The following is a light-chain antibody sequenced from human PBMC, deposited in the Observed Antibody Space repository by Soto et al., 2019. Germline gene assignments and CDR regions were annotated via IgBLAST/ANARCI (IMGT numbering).Light chain of an antibody. Sequence: QSALTQPASVSGSPGQSITISCTGTSSDVGDYNYVSWYQHHPGKAPKLMTYDVSNRPSGVSNRFSGSKSGNTASLTISGLQAEDEADYYCSSYTSISTYVFGTGTKLTVL. J-gene: IGLJ1*01. CDR1: SSDVGDYNY. CDR3: SSYTSISTYV. V-gene: IGLV2-14*01. CDR2: DVS.